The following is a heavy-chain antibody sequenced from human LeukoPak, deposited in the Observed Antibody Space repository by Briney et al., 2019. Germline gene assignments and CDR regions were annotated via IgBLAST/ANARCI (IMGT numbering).Heavy chain of an antibody. V-gene: IGHV3-74*01. CDR2: ISPTGSTT. CDR1: GFSLSGHW. Sequence: GGSLRLSCTASGFSLSGHWMHWARQLPGKGRVWVSRISPTGSTTSYADSVKGRFTVSRDNAKNTLYLQVNNLRAEDTAVYYCARGPNSNWSGLDFWGQGTLLTVSS. D-gene: IGHD6-6*01. J-gene: IGHJ4*02. CDR3: ARGPNSNWSGLDF.